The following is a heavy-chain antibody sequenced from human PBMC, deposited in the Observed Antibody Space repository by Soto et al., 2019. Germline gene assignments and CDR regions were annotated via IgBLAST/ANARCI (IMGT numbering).Heavy chain of an antibody. CDR2: ISYDGSNK. D-gene: IGHD2-15*01. CDR3: AKEVVAYYGMDV. V-gene: IGHV3-30*18. Sequence: GGSIRHSCASFGFTFISYGIRLVRQAPGKGLEWVAVISYDGSNKYYADSVKGRFTISRDNSKNTLYLQMNSLRAEDTAVYYCAKEVVAYYGMDVWGQGTTVTVSS. J-gene: IGHJ6*02. CDR1: GFTFISYG.